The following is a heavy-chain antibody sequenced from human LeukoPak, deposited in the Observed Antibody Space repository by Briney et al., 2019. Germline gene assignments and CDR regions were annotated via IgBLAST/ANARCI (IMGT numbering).Heavy chain of an antibody. CDR1: GYTFTSYY. J-gene: IGHJ4*02. V-gene: IGHV1-46*01. Sequence: ASVKVSCKASGYTFTSYYMHWVRQAPGQGLGWMGMISPSGGSTSYAQKFQGRVTMTRDTSASTVYMELSSLRSDDTAVYYCARDQVVGTYYFDYWGQGTLVTVSS. CDR2: ISPSGGST. CDR3: ARDQVVGTYYFDY. D-gene: IGHD6-6*01.